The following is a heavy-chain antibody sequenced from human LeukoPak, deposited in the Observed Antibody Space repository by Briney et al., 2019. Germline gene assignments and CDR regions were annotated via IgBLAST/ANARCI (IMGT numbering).Heavy chain of an antibody. CDR2: IYHSGSA. J-gene: IGHJ3*02. Sequence: SETLSLTCAVSLGSISRGGYSWSWIRQPPGKGLEWIGYIYHSGSAYYNPPLKSRVTISVDRSKNQFSLKLSSVTPADTAVYYCARVLGPDAFDMWGQGTMVTVSS. CDR1: LGSISRGGYS. V-gene: IGHV4-30-2*01. CDR3: ARVLGPDAFDM.